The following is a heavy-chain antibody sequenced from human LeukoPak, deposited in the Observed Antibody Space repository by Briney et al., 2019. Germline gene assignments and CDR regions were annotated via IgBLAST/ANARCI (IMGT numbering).Heavy chain of an antibody. J-gene: IGHJ5*02. CDR3: AREAILTGYQNWFDP. V-gene: IGHV4-30-4*01. CDR2: IYYSGST. D-gene: IGHD3-9*01. Sequence: SETLSLTCTVSGGSISSGDYYWSWIRQPPGKGLEWIGYIYYSGSTYYNPSLKSRVTISVDTSKNQFSLKLSSMTAADTAVYYCAREAILTGYQNWFDPWGQGTLVTVSS. CDR1: GGSISSGDYY.